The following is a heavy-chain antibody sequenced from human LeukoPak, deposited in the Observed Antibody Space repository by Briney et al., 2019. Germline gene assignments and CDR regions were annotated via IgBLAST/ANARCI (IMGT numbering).Heavy chain of an antibody. V-gene: IGHV4-30-2*01. CDR1: GGSISSGGYY. CDR3: ARARYDFWSGYYGPMDV. Sequence: SETLSLTCTVSGGSISSGGYYWSWIRQPPGKGLEWIGYIYHSGSTYYNPSLKSRVTISVDRSKNQFSLKLSSVTAADTAVYYCARARYDFWSGYYGPMDVWGKGTAVTVSS. J-gene: IGHJ6*03. D-gene: IGHD3-3*01. CDR2: IYHSGST.